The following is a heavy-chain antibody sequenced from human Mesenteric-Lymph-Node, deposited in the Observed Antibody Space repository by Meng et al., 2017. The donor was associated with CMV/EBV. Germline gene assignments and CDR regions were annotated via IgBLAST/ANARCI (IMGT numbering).Heavy chain of an antibody. CDR1: GYSFSNHW. V-gene: IGHV5-51*01. CDR2: IYPGDSDT. J-gene: IGHJ4*02. Sequence: GESLKISCEGSGYSFSNHWIGWVRQMPGKGLEWVGIIYPGDSDTRYSPPFKGQVTISADTSINTAYLQWNSLRAADTAMYYCARLADGFNLYFDYWGQGTLVAVSS. CDR3: ARLADGFNLYFDY. D-gene: IGHD5-24*01.